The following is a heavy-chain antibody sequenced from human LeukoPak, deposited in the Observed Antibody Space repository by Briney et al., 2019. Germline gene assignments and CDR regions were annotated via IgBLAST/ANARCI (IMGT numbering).Heavy chain of an antibody. CDR3: ATYKNGYNRRYFDY. CDR1: GFTFGSYW. D-gene: IGHD5-24*01. J-gene: IGHJ4*02. CDR2: IKEDGSEE. V-gene: IGHV3-7*01. Sequence: GGSLRLSCAASGFTFGSYWMSWVRQAPGKGLEWVANIKEDGSEEYYVDSVKGRFTISRDNAKNSLYLQMNRLRAEDTAVYYCATYKNGYNRRYFDYWGRGTLVTVSS.